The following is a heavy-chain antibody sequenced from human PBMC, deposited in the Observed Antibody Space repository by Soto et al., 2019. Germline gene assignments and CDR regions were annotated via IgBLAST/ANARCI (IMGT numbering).Heavy chain of an antibody. CDR1: GYTFTSYY. CDR2: INPSGGSP. Sequence: QVQLVQSGAEVRKPGASVKISCKASGYTFTSYYIHWVRQAPGQGLEWMGIINPSGGSPTYAQKFQGRVTMTGDTSKNTVHMELSSLRSEDTALYYCTRAYGDHTFDYWGQGTLVTVSS. D-gene: IGHD4-17*01. V-gene: IGHV1-46*03. CDR3: TRAYGDHTFDY. J-gene: IGHJ4*02.